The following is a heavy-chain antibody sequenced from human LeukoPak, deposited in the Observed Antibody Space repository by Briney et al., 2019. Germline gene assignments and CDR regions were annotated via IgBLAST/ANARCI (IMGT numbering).Heavy chain of an antibody. V-gene: IGHV1-69*06. CDR1: GGTFSSYA. CDR3: VRDSRLYGDYAKPFLEPDY. CDR2: IIPIFGTA. J-gene: IGHJ4*02. D-gene: IGHD4-17*01. Sequence: GASVKVSCKASGGTFSSYAISWVRQAPGQGLEWMGGIIPIFGTANYAQKFQGRVTITADKSTSTAYMELSSLRSEDTAVYYCVRDSRLYGDYAKPFLEPDYWGQGTLVTVSS.